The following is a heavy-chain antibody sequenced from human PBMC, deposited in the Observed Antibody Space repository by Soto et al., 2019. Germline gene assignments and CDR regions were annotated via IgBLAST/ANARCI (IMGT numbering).Heavy chain of an antibody. V-gene: IGHV3-23*01. D-gene: IGHD3-22*01. Sequence: LRLSCAASGFTFSSYAMSWVRQAPGKGLEWVSAISGSGGSTYYADSVKGRFTISRDNSKNTLYLQMNSLRAEDTAVYYCAKDLVGSGYFPADYWGQGTLVTVSS. CDR1: GFTFSSYA. CDR2: ISGSGGST. CDR3: AKDLVGSGYFPADY. J-gene: IGHJ4*02.